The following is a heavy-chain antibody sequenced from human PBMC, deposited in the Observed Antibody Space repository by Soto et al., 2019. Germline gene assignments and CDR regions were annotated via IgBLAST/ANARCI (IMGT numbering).Heavy chain of an antibody. V-gene: IGHV4-39*01. Sequence: QLQLQESGPGLVKPSETLSLTCRVSDGSMNSDSSYWGWIRQPPGKGLEWIGVINHSGSTYHNLSLKGRVTMSVDASRNQFSLKLTSMTAADTAVYYCAKVRYSSPMGYYYGMDVWGQGTTVTVSS. CDR3: AKVRYSSPMGYYYGMDV. CDR1: DGSMNSDSSY. CDR2: INHSGST. D-gene: IGHD6-19*01. J-gene: IGHJ6*02.